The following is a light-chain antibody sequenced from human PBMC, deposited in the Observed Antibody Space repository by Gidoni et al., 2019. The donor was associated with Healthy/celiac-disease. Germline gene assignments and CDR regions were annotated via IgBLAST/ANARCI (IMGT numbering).Light chain of an antibody. CDR1: QSLLSTSNNKNF. CDR2: WAS. V-gene: IGKV4-1*01. J-gene: IGKJ4*01. Sequence: DIVMTQSPDSLPVSLGERATITCRSSQSLLSTSNNKNFLAWYRQKAGQPPKLLIYWASTRESGVPDRFRGSGSGTHFTLTISSLQAEDVAVYYCQQYYNAPITFGGGTKVEIK. CDR3: QQYYNAPIT.